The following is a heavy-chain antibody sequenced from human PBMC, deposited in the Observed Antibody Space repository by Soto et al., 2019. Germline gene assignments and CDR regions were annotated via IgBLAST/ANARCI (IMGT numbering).Heavy chain of an antibody. D-gene: IGHD6-6*01. CDR1: DGAIRRGYSY. CDR2: IYYSGST. V-gene: IGHV4-30-4*01. Sequence: LFLTCPVADGAIRRGYSYWGRIRLPPGKCLAWIGYIYYSGSTYYHPSLKSRVTISVDTSKNQCSLKLSSVTAADTAVYKCTRGYGDDARPSWGRGTMVPVSS. J-gene: IGHJ3*01. CDR3: TRGYGDDARPS.